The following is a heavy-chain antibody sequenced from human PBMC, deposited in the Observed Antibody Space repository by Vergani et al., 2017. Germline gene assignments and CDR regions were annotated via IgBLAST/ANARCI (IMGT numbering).Heavy chain of an antibody. J-gene: IGHJ5*02. Sequence: QLQLQESGPGLVTPSATLSLTCSVSGASIRSSNYYWGWIRQPPGKGLEWIASIYYSWSTYYNPSLKSRVTISVDTSKNQFSLKLSSVTAADTAVYFCARHSTVEWLVKLGWIDPWGQGILVTVSS. D-gene: IGHD6-19*01. CDR1: GASIRSSNYY. CDR2: IYYSWST. CDR3: ARHSTVEWLVKLGWIDP. V-gene: IGHV4-39*01.